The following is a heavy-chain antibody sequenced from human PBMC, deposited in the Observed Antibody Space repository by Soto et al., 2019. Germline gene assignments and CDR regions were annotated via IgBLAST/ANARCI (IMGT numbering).Heavy chain of an antibody. J-gene: IGHJ6*02. Sequence: ASVKVSCKASGYTFTSYDMHWVRQAPGQRLEWMGWINAGNGNTKYSQKFQGRVTITRDTSISTAYMELSRLRSDDTAVYYCARDYGDYYGMDVWGQGTTVTVSS. CDR2: INAGNGNT. V-gene: IGHV1-3*01. CDR1: GYTFTSYD. CDR3: ARDYGDYYGMDV. D-gene: IGHD4-17*01.